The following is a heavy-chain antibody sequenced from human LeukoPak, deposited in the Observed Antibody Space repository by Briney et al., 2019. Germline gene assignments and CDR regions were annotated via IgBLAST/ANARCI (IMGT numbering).Heavy chain of an antibody. Sequence: GGSLRLSCAASGFTFSSYWMHWVRQAPGKGLVGVSRINSDGSSTSYADSVKGRFTISRDNAKNTLYLQMNSLRAEDTAVYYCARGPYDFWSGYKGTAYFDYWGQGTLVTVSS. CDR1: GFTFSSYW. CDR2: INSDGSST. V-gene: IGHV3-74*01. J-gene: IGHJ4*02. D-gene: IGHD3-3*01. CDR3: ARGPYDFWSGYKGTAYFDY.